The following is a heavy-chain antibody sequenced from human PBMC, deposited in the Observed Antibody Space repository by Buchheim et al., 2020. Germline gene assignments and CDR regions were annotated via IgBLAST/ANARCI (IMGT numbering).Heavy chain of an antibody. CDR2: ISGSGGST. J-gene: IGHJ4*02. D-gene: IGHD5-18*01. CDR3: AKAFDGYGYPIDY. Sequence: EVQLLESGGGLVQPGGSLRLSCAASGFTFSSYAMSWVRQAPGKGLEWVSAISGSGGSTYYADSVKGRLTIPRANSKNPLDLQMNSLRAEDTAVYYCAKAFDGYGYPIDYWGQGTL. V-gene: IGHV3-23*01. CDR1: GFTFSSYA.